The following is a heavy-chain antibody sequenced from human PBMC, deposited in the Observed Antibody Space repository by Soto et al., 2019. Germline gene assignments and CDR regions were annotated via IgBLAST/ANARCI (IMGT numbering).Heavy chain of an antibody. CDR1: GFAFSTDW. J-gene: IGHJ4*02. D-gene: IGHD3-10*01. CDR2: INPDGSTT. V-gene: IGHV3-74*01. Sequence: GSLRLCCSASGFAFSTDWIHWVRQAPGKGLVWVSRINPDGSTTSYADSVKGRFTISRDSAKDTLYLQMNSLRAEDTAVYYCARVAIGSYYFEYWGQGTLVTVS. CDR3: ARVAIGSYYFEY.